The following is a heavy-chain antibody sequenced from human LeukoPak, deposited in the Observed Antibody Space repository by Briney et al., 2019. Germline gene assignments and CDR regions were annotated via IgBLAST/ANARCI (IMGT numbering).Heavy chain of an antibody. D-gene: IGHD3-16*02. J-gene: IGHJ4*02. CDR2: IYYSGST. Sequence: SETLSLTCTVSGGSISSGDYYWGWIRQPPGKGLEWIGYIYYSGSTYYSPSLKSRVTISVDTSKNQFSLKLSSVTAADTAVYYCARGPYYDYVWGSYRYIVDYWGQGTLVTVSS. CDR3: ARGPYYDYVWGSYRYIVDY. V-gene: IGHV4-30-4*01. CDR1: GGSISSGDYY.